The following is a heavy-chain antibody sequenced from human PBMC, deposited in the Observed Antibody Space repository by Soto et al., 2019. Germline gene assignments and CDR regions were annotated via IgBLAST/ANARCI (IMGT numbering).Heavy chain of an antibody. CDR3: ARDRGGYCSGGSCYSDAFDI. D-gene: IGHD2-15*01. J-gene: IGHJ3*02. CDR2: IIPIFGTA. V-gene: IGHV1-69*01. CDR1: GGTFSSYA. Sequence: QVQLVQSGAEVKKPGSSVKVSCKASGGTFSSYAISWVRQAPGQGLEWMGGIIPIFGTANYAQKFQGRVTLTADESTSTAYMELSSLRSEDTAVYYCARDRGGYCSGGSCYSDAFDIWGQGTMVTVSS.